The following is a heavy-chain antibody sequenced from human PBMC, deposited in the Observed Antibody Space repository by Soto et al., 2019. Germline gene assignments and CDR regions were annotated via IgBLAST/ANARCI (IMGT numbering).Heavy chain of an antibody. CDR1: GGTFSSYA. Sequence: SVKVSCKASGGTFSSYAISWVRQAPGQGLEWMGGIIPIFGTANYAQKFQGRVTITADESTSTAYMELSSLRSEDTAVYYCARDRNTAMVTLDYGMDVWVQGTTVTVS. V-gene: IGHV1-69*13. D-gene: IGHD5-18*01. CDR3: ARDRNTAMVTLDYGMDV. CDR2: IIPIFGTA. J-gene: IGHJ6*02.